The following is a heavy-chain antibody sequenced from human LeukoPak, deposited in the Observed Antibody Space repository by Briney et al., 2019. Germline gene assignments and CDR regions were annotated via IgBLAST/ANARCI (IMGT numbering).Heavy chain of an antibody. CDR1: GFTVSSNY. V-gene: IGHV3-53*05. CDR3: AKRLYGSGSYYNSPFDY. CDR2: IYSGGST. J-gene: IGHJ4*02. D-gene: IGHD3-10*01. Sequence: GGSLRLSCAASGFTVSSNYMGWVRQAPGKGLEWVSVIYSGGSTYYADSVKGRFTISRDNSKNTLYLQMNSLRAEDTAVYYCAKRLYGSGSYYNSPFDYWGQGTLVTVSS.